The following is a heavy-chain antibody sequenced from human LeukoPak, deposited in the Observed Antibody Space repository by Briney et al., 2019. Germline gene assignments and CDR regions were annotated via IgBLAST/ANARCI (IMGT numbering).Heavy chain of an antibody. CDR2: MNPNSGNT. CDR1: GCTFTSYD. D-gene: IGHD1-26*01. J-gene: IGHJ4*02. CDR3: ARGLSAGGPVY. V-gene: IGHV1-8*01. Sequence: GASVKLSCKASGCTFTSYDINWVRQATGQGLEWMGWMNPNSGNTGYAQKIQGRVTMTRTTSISTAYMELSSLRSADTAVYFCARGLSAGGPVYWGEGALVAVSS.